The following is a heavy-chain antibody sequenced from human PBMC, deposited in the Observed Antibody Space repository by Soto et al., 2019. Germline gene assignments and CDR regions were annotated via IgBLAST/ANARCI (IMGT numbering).Heavy chain of an antibody. J-gene: IGHJ5*02. Sequence: GGSLRLSCAASGFAFSSYAMSWVRQAPGKGLEWVSAISGSGGSTYYADSVKGRFTISRDNSKNTLYLQMNSLRAEDTAVYYCAKERSDLVGTHALDPWGQGTLVTVSS. CDR3: AKERSDLVGTHALDP. V-gene: IGHV3-23*01. CDR2: ISGSGGST. D-gene: IGHD1-26*01. CDR1: GFAFSSYA.